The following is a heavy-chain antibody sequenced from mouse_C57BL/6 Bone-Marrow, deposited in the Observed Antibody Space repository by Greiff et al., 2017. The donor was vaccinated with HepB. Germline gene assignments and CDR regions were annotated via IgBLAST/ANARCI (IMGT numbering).Heavy chain of an antibody. CDR2: ISSGSSTI. Sequence: EVQGVESGGGLVKPGGSLKLSCAASGFTFSDYGMHWVRQAPEKGLEWVAYISSGSSTISYADTVKGRFTISRDNAKNTLFLQMTSLRSEDTAMYYCARPGTYYWYFDVWGTGTTVTVSS. V-gene: IGHV5-17*01. CDR3: ARPGTYYWYFDV. CDR1: GFTFSDYG. J-gene: IGHJ1*03. D-gene: IGHD4-1*01.